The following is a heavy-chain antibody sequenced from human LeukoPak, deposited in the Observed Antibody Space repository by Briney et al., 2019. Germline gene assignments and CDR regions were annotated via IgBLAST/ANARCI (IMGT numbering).Heavy chain of an antibody. Sequence: PSETLSLTCTVSGVSISRYYWSWIRQPAGKGLEWIGRIYPSGNTNFNPSLMSRVTMSIDTSKNQFSLKLSSVTAADTAVYYCARYPTGYYYYMDVWGKGTTVTVSS. J-gene: IGHJ6*03. D-gene: IGHD4-17*01. V-gene: IGHV4-4*07. CDR3: ARYPTGYYYYMDV. CDR1: GVSISRYY. CDR2: IYPSGNT.